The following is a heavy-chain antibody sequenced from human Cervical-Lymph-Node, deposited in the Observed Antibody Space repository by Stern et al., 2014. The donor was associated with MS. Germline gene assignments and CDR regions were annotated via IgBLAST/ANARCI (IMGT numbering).Heavy chain of an antibody. Sequence: QLVQSGPGLVKPSETLSLTCTVSGASIRSSVYQWGWVRQPPGKGLEWIGNIFHNGTTQDTPSHKGRVPISLDASKNHFSLGLKFVTAADTAVYYCLRVPHWLQVSPDRGENANFHFWGQGILV. CDR3: LRVPHWLQVSPDRGENANFHF. V-gene: IGHV4-39*02. CDR2: IFHNGTT. J-gene: IGHJ4*02. D-gene: IGHD6-19*01. CDR1: GASIRSSVYQ.